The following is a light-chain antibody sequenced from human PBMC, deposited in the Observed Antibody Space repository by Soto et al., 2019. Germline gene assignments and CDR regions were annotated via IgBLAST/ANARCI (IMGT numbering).Light chain of an antibody. CDR1: SSDVGGYKY. CDR2: EDS. Sequence: QSALTQPPSASGSPGQSVTISCTGTSSDVGGYKYVSWYQQHPGKAPKLMIYEDSQRPSGVPDRVSGSKSGNTASLTVSGLQAEDEADYYCSSYAGSNNLNVFGGGTKLTVL. CDR3: SSYAGSNNLNV. V-gene: IGLV2-8*01. J-gene: IGLJ2*01.